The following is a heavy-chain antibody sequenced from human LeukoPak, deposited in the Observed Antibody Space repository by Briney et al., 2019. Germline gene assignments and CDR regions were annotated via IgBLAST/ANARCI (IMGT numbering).Heavy chain of an antibody. D-gene: IGHD4-11*01. J-gene: IGHJ4*02. Sequence: GGSLRLSCAASGFTFDDYAMHWVRQAPGKGLEWVSGISWNSGSIGYADSVKGRFTISRDNAKNSLYLQMNSLRAEDTALYYCAKDSSYSDLYPYFDYWGQGTLVTVSS. CDR1: GFTFDDYA. V-gene: IGHV3-9*01. CDR3: AKDSSYSDLYPYFDY. CDR2: ISWNSGSI.